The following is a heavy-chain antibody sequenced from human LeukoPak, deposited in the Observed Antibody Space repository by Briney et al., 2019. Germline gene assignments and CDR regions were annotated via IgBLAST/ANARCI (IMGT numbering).Heavy chain of an antibody. CDR1: GFTFSSHA. V-gene: IGHV3-30-3*01. D-gene: IGHD6-19*01. CDR3: AREDSSGSRDAFDI. CDR2: ISYDGSNK. J-gene: IGHJ3*02. Sequence: GGSLRLSCSASGFTFSSHAVHWVRQAPGKGLEWVAVISYDGSNKYYADSVKGRFTISRDNTKNTLYLQMNSLRAEDTAVYYCAREDSSGSRDAFDIWGQGTMVTVSS.